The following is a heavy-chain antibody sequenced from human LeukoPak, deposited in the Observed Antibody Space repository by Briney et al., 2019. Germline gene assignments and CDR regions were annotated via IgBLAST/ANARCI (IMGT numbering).Heavy chain of an antibody. V-gene: IGHV1-46*01. CDR3: ARGRYDYYMDV. CDR1: GYTFTSYY. J-gene: IGHJ6*03. CDR2: INPSGGST. Sequence: ASVKVSCKASGYTFTSYYMHWVRQAPGQGLEWMGIINPSGGSTSYAQKFQGRVTITRNTSISTAYMELSSLRSEDTAVYYCARGRYDYYMDVWGKGTTVTISS. D-gene: IGHD3-9*01.